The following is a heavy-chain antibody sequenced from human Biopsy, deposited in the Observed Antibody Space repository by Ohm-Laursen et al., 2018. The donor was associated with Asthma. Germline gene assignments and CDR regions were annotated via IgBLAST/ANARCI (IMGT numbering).Heavy chain of an antibody. V-gene: IGHV3-11*01. CDR1: GFSFSDYY. D-gene: IGHD6-13*01. CDR3: LRDTLGYYFDI. Sequence: SLRLSCTASGFSFSDYYMTWMRQAPGKGLEWVSSISSSGSTTYPAESVKGRFTISRDNSKNMLFLQMNSLRAEDTAVYYCLRDTLGYYFDIWGQGTQVTVSS. CDR2: ISSSGSTT. J-gene: IGHJ4*02.